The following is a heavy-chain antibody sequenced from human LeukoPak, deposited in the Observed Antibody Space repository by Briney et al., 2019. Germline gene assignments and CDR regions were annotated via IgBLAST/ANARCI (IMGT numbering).Heavy chain of an antibody. Sequence: GGSLRLSCAASGFTFSTYGMHWVRQAPGKGLEWVAFIRYDGVNKYYADSVKGRFTISRDNSKNTLYLQMNSLRAEDTAVYYCAKDSTNLGGFDYWGQGTLVTVSS. J-gene: IGHJ4*02. CDR3: AKDSTNLGGFDY. CDR2: IRYDGVNK. D-gene: IGHD1-26*01. CDR1: GFTFSTYG. V-gene: IGHV3-30*02.